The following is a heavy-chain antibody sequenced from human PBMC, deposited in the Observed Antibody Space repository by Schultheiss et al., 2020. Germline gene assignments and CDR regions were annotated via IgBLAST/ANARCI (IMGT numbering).Heavy chain of an antibody. CDR2: INPNSGGT. CDR3: ATDNSRGTYNWFDP. D-gene: IGHD1-14*01. Sequence: ASVKVSCKASGYTFTSYDINWVRQATGQGLEWMGRINPNSGGTNYAQKFQGRVTMTRDTSISTAYMELSSLRSEDTAVYYCATDNSRGTYNWFDPWGQGTLVTVSS. V-gene: IGHV1-2*06. J-gene: IGHJ5*02. CDR1: GYTFTSYD.